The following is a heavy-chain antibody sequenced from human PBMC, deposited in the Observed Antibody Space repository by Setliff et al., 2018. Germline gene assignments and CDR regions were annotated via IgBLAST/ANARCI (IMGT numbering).Heavy chain of an antibody. CDR2: ILPLFGSA. CDR3: ARGPISGSGTYYGAD. V-gene: IGHV1-69*13. J-gene: IGHJ4*02. D-gene: IGHD3-10*01. Sequence: SVKVSCKASGDTFSTYALNWVRQAPGQGLEWVGGILPLFGSATYARKFQGRVTITADESTSTTYMEVSSLTSEDTAEYFCARGPISGSGTYYGADWGQGTLVTVSS. CDR1: GDTFSTYA.